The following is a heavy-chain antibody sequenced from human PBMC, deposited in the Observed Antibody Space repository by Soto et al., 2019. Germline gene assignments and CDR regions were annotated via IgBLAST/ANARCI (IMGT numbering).Heavy chain of an antibody. CDR3: ARSRYGDFLDY. D-gene: IGHD4-17*01. CDR1: RFTVSDYY. V-gene: IGHV3-11*06. Sequence: QVQLVESGGGLVKPGGSLRLSCAASRFTVSDYYMSWIRQAPGKGLESVSYISGSSTYTYYADSVRGRFTISRDNAKNSLYLQMNSLRAEDTAIYYCARSRYGDFLDYWGQGTLVTVSS. J-gene: IGHJ4*02. CDR2: ISGSSTYT.